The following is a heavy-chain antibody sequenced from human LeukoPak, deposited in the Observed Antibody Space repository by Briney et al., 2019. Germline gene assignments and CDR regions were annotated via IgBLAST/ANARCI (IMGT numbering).Heavy chain of an antibody. CDR3: ARDNDWAFDY. J-gene: IGHJ4*02. Sequence: GGSLRLSCAASGFTFSSYVMSWVRQAPGKGLEWVSYINHNGKTIYYADSVKGRFTISRDNAKDSLYLQMNSLRDEDTAVYYCARDNDWAFDYWGQGTLVTVSS. CDR2: INHNGKTI. V-gene: IGHV3-48*02. CDR1: GFTFSSYV. D-gene: IGHD3-9*01.